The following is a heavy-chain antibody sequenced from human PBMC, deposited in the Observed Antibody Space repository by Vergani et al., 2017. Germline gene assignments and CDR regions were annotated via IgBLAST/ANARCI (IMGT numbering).Heavy chain of an antibody. CDR2: IYYSGST. D-gene: IGHD3-22*01. J-gene: IGHJ4*02. V-gene: IGHV4-39*01. CDR1: GGSISSSSYY. CDR3: AGHSRVRDSGGYLPAFDY. Sequence: QLQLQESGPGLVKPSETLSLTCTVSGGSISSSSYYWGWIRQPPGKGLEWIGSIYYSGSTYYNPSLKSRVPISVDTSKNQFSLKLSSVTAADTAVDYCAGHSRVRDSGGYLPAFDYWGQGTLVTVSS.